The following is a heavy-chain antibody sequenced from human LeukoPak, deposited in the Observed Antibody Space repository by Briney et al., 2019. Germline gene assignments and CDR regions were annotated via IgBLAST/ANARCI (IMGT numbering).Heavy chain of an antibody. D-gene: IGHD3-22*01. Sequence: GASVNVSCKASGGTFSSYAISWVRQAPGQGLEWMGGIIPIFGTANYAQKFQGRVTITADESTSTAYMELSSLRSEDTAVYYCARDRRYDSSGYTRFDYWGQGTLVTVSS. CDR3: ARDRRYDSSGYTRFDY. J-gene: IGHJ4*02. V-gene: IGHV1-69*13. CDR2: IIPIFGTA. CDR1: GGTFSSYA.